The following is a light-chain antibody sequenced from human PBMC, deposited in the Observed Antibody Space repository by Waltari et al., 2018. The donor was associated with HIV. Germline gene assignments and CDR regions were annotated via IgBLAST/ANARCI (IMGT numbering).Light chain of an antibody. Sequence: QSALTQPASVSASPGQSITISCTGSTSDIGDYNYVSWYQQGPGKAPKLIIYEVSNRPQGVSKRFSGSKSGNTASLTISGLQTEDEADYFGGSFSTISTLIFGGGTKVTVL. CDR2: EVS. CDR1: TSDIGDYNY. V-gene: IGLV2-14*01. J-gene: IGLJ2*01. CDR3: GSFSTISTLI.